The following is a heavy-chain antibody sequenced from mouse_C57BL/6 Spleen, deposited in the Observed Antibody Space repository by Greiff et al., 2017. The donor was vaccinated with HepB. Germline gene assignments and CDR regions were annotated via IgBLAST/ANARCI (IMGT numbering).Heavy chain of an antibody. CDR3: STIYYTHYYAMDY. CDR1: GFTFSDYG. D-gene: IGHD2-1*01. V-gene: IGHV5-17*01. CDR2: ISSGSSTI. J-gene: IGHJ4*01. Sequence: EVKLMESGGGLVKPGGSLKLSCAASGFTFSDYGMHWVRQAPEKGLEWVAYISSGSSTIYYADTVKGRFTISRVNAKNTLFLQMTSLRSEDTAMYDCSTIYYTHYYAMDYWGQGTSVTVSS.